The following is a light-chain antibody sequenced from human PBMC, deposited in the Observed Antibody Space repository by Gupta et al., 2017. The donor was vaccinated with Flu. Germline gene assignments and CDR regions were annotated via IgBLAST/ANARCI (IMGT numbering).Light chain of an antibody. CDR2: DAS. Sequence: ATLSLSPGERATRSCRASQSVSRYLAWYQQKPGQAPRLLIYDASNRATGIPARFSGGGSGTDFTLTISSLEPEDFAVYYCQQRSNRPPYTFGQGTKLQVK. J-gene: IGKJ2*01. CDR1: QSVSRY. V-gene: IGKV3-11*01. CDR3: QQRSNRPPYT.